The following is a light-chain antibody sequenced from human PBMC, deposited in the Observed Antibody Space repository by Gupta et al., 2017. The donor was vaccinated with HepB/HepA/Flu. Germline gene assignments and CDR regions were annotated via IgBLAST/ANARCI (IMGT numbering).Light chain of an antibody. CDR1: SSDVGGYND. CDR3: SSYTSSSTPYV. V-gene: IGLV2-14*03. Sequence: QSALTQPASVSGSPGQSITLSCPGTSSDVGGYNDVSWYQQHPGKAPKLMIYDVSNRPSGVSNRFSGSKSGNTASLTISVLQAEDEADYYCSSYTSSSTPYVFGTGTKVTVL. CDR2: DVS. J-gene: IGLJ1*01.